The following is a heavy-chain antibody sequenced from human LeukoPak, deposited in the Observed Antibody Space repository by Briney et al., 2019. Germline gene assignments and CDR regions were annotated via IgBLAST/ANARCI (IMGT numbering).Heavy chain of an antibody. V-gene: IGHV4-34*01. CDR2: INHSGST. CDR1: GGSFSGYY. CDR3: ARQTGSGLFILP. J-gene: IGHJ4*02. Sequence: SETLSLTRAVYGGSFSGYYWSWIRQPPGKGLEWIGEINHSGSTNYNPSLKSRVTISVDTSNNQFSLTLNSVTAADSAVYYCARQTGSGLFILPGGQGTLVTVSS. D-gene: IGHD3/OR15-3a*01.